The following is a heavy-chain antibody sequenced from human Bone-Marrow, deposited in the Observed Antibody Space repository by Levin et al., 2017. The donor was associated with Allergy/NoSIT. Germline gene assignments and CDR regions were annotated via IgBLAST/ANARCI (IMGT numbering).Heavy chain of an antibody. D-gene: IGHD3-16*01. V-gene: IGHV3-74*01. CDR3: ARGGGGLDY. CDR2: INNEGTDT. CDR1: GFTFSHNW. Sequence: GGSLRLSCAASGFTFSHNWMHWVRQAPGKGLVWVSHINNEGTDTSYADSVKGRFTISKDFAKNTLYLQMNSLRAEDTAVYFCARGGGGLDYWGQGTLVTVSS. J-gene: IGHJ4*02.